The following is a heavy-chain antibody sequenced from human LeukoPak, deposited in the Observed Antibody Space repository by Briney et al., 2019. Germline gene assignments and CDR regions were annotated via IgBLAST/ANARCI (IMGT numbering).Heavy chain of an antibody. Sequence: SETLSLTCTVSGGSISSYYWSWIRQPPGEGLEWIGYIYYSGSTNYNPSLKSRVTISVDTSKNQFSLKLSSVTAADTAVYYCARLLGATYAFDIWGQGTMVTVSS. J-gene: IGHJ3*02. CDR3: ARLLGATYAFDI. D-gene: IGHD1-26*01. CDR1: GGSISSYY. CDR2: IYYSGST. V-gene: IGHV4-59*08.